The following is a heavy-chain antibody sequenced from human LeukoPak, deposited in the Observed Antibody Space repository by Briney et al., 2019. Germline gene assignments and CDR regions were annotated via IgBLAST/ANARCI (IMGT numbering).Heavy chain of an antibody. CDR1: GVSSSSSY. V-gene: IGHV4-59*08. J-gene: IGHJ4*02. Sequence: SSETLSLTCTVSGVSSSSSYWSWIRQPPGKGLEWIGYIFYTGDSNHNPSLKSRVSISLDTSKDQISLKLSSVTAADTAVYYCARHRFASPLDSWGQGTLVTVSS. CDR3: ARHRFASPLDS. CDR2: IFYTGDS. D-gene: IGHD2-21*01.